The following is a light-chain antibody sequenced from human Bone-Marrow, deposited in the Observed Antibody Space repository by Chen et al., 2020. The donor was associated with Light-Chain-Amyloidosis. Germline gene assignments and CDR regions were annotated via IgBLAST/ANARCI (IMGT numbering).Light chain of an antibody. CDR2: DDS. V-gene: IGLV3-21*02. J-gene: IGLJ3*02. CDR1: NIGSTS. CDR3: QVWDRSSDRPV. Sequence: SYVLTQPSSVSVAPDQTATIACGGNNIGSTSVHWYQQPPGQAPLLVVYDDSDRPSGIPERLSGSNSGNTATLTISRVEAGDEADYYCQVWDRSSDRPVFGGGTKLTVL.